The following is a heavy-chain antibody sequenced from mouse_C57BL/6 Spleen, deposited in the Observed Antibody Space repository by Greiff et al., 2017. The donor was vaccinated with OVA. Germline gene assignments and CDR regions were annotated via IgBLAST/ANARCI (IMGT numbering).Heavy chain of an antibody. D-gene: IGHD1-1*01. J-gene: IGHJ2*01. V-gene: IGHV1-54*01. CDR3: ARTEGEYYDSFDY. Sequence: VQLQESGAELVRPGTSVKVSCKASGYAFTNYLIEWVKQRPGQGLEWIGVINPGSGGTNYNEKFKGKATLTADTSSSTASIQLSSMRPEDSAVYFCARTEGEYYDSFDYWGQGTTLTVSS. CDR2: INPGSGGT. CDR1: GYAFTNYL.